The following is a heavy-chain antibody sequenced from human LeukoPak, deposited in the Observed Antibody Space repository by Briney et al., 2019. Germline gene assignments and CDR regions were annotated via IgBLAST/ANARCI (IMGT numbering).Heavy chain of an antibody. CDR2: IYYSGST. CDR1: GGSISSSSYY. D-gene: IGHD3-10*01. CDR3: ARSRPYYYGSGSYYRSLYYYMDV. V-gene: IGHV4-39*01. Sequence: PSETLSLTCTVSGGSISSSSYYWGWIRQPPGKGLEWIGSIYYSGSTYYNPSLKSRVTISVDTSKNQFSLKLSSVTAADTAVYYCARSRPYYYGSGSYYRSLYYYMDVWGKGTTVTVSS. J-gene: IGHJ6*03.